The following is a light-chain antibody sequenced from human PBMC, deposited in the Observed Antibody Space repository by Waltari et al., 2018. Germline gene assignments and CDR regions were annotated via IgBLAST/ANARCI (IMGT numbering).Light chain of an antibody. J-gene: IGKJ4*01. Sequence: DIVMTQSPDSLAVSLGERATIHCKTRQSVLYSSDNRNYLAWYQQKPGQPPNLLIYWASTRESGVPDRFSGSGSGTDFTLTISSLQAEDVAVYYCQQYYITPLSFGGGTKVEIK. V-gene: IGKV4-1*01. CDR2: WAS. CDR1: QSVLYSSDNRNY. CDR3: QQYYITPLS.